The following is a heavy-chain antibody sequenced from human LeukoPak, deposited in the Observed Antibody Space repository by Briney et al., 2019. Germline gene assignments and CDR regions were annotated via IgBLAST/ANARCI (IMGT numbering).Heavy chain of an antibody. J-gene: IGHJ4*02. CDR3: ARDIAAAGPVFDY. CDR2: IKQDGSEK. CDR1: GFTFSSYW. Sequence: PGGSLRLSCAASGFTFSSYWVSWVRQAPGKGLEWVANIKQDGSEKYYVDSVKGRFTISRDNAKNSLYLQMNSLRAEDTAVYYCARDIAAAGPVFDYWGQGTLVTVSS. D-gene: IGHD6-13*01. V-gene: IGHV3-7*03.